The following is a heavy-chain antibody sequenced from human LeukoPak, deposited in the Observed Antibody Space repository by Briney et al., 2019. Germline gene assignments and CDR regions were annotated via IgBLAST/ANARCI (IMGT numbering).Heavy chain of an antibody. CDR1: GFTFSSYA. CDR2: ISYDGSNK. CDR3: ARYYCSSTSCNRSYYYYYYMDV. J-gene: IGHJ6*03. D-gene: IGHD2-2*01. Sequence: PGRSLSLSCAASGFTFSSYAMHCVRQAPGKGLEWVAVISYDGSNKYYADSVKGRFTISRDNSKNTLYLQMNSLRAEDTAVYYCARYYCSSTSCNRSYYYYYYMDVWGKGTTVTVSS. V-gene: IGHV3-30*01.